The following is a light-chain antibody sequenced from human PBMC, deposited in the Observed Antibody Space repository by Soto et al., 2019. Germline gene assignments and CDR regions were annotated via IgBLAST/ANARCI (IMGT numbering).Light chain of an antibody. J-gene: IGKJ1*01. V-gene: IGKV1-6*01. CDR1: QGIGND. Sequence: IQMTQSPSTLSASVGDRVTRTCRSGQGIGNDVAWFQQRPGKAPKLLIYAASGLQSGVPSRFSGSGSGTDFTLTISSLQPEDFATYYCLQDFNYPWTFGQGTKVDIK. CDR2: AAS. CDR3: LQDFNYPWT.